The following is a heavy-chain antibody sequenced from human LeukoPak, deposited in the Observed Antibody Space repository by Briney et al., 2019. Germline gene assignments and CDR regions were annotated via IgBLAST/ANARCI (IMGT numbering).Heavy chain of an antibody. D-gene: IGHD5-12*01. CDR1: GYTFTSYY. V-gene: IGHV1-46*01. CDR2: INSGDGGT. Sequence: ASVKVSCKASGYTFTSYYMHWVRQAPGQGLEWMGAINSGDGGTTLPQKFQGRVTLTRDTSTSTLYMELSSLRSEDTAVYYCARGPIRGYVYFDYWGQGTLVTVSS. J-gene: IGHJ4*02. CDR3: ARGPIRGYVYFDY.